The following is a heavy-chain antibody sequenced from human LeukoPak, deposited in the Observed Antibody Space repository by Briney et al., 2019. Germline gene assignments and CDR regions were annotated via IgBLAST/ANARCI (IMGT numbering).Heavy chain of an antibody. CDR1: GGSISSGGYS. J-gene: IGHJ5*02. D-gene: IGHD2-2*01. V-gene: IGHV4-30-4*07. CDR2: IYYSGST. CDR3: ARRTPRYCSSTSCYEVWFDP. Sequence: SETLSLTCAVSGGSISSGGYSWSWIRQPPGKGLEWIGYIYYSGSTYYNPSLKSRVTISVDTSKNQFSLKLSSVTAADTAVYYCARRTPRYCSSTSCYEVWFDPWGQGTLVTVSS.